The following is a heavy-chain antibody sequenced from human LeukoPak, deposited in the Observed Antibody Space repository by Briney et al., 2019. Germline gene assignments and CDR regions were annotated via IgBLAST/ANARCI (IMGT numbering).Heavy chain of an antibody. CDR3: ARAPATHCSTTSCYVFDM. CDR1: GGSISSYY. V-gene: IGHV4-4*07. CDR2: IYSGGDT. Sequence: SETLSLTCTVSGGSISSYYWSWIRQPAGKGLEWIGRIYSGGDTNYNPSLESRVIMSVDTSKNQFSLQLSSVTAADTAVYYCARAPATHCSTTSCYVFDMWGQGTMVTVSS. J-gene: IGHJ3*02. D-gene: IGHD2-2*01.